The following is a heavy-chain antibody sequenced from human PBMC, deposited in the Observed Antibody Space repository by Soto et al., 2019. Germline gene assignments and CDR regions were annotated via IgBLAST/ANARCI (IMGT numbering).Heavy chain of an antibody. CDR1: GFTFSSYG. CDR2: ISYDGSNK. V-gene: IGHV3-30*18. J-gene: IGHJ6*02. Sequence: QVQLVESGGGVVQPGRSLRLSCAASGFTFSSYGMHWVRQAPGKGLEWVAVISYDGSNKYYADSVKGRFTISRDNSKNTLYLQMNSLRAEDTAVYYCAKDSGISTSWTPEYYYYGMDVWSQGTTVTVSS. D-gene: IGHD2-2*01. CDR3: AKDSGISTSWTPEYYYYGMDV.